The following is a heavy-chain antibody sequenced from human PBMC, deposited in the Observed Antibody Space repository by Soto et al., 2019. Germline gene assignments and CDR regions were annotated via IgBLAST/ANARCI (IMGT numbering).Heavy chain of an antibody. CDR3: ASSGYCSSTSCYRGLYYYYGMDV. V-gene: IGHV5-51*01. Sequence: GESLKISCKGSGYSFTSYWIGWVRQMPGKGLEWMGIIYPGDSDTRYSPSFQGQVTISADKSISTAYLQWSSLKASDTAMYYCASSGYCSSTSCYRGLYYYYGMDVWGQGTTVTVSS. J-gene: IGHJ6*02. D-gene: IGHD2-2*02. CDR2: IYPGDSDT. CDR1: GYSFTSYW.